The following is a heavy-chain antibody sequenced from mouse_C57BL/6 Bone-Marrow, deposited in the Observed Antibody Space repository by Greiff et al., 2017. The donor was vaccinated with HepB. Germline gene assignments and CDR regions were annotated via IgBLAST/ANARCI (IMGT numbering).Heavy chain of an antibody. J-gene: IGHJ2*01. CDR1: GFTFSSYG. CDR2: ISSGGSYT. CDR3: ARGNYYGRGYFDY. Sequence: EVQVVESGGDLVKPGGSLKLSCAASGFTFSSYGMSWVRQTPDKRLEWVATISSGGSYTYYPDSVKGRFTISRDNAKNTLYLQMSSLKSEDTAMYYCARGNYYGRGYFDYWGQGTTLTVSS. V-gene: IGHV5-6*01. D-gene: IGHD1-1*01.